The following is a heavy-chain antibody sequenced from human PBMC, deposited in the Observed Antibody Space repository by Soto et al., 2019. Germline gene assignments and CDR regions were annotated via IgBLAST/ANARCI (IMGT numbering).Heavy chain of an antibody. CDR1: GFIFSSDG. V-gene: IGHV3-30*02. Sequence: PGGSLRLSCAASGFIFSSDGMFWARQAPGKGLDWVALIWYDGSKKYYADSVKGRFTISRDNSKNTLYLQMNSLRAEDTAVYYCAKDLSPVDTAMAPPSGMDVWGQGTTVTVSS. J-gene: IGHJ6*02. CDR2: IWYDGSKK. D-gene: IGHD5-18*01. CDR3: AKDLSPVDTAMAPPSGMDV.